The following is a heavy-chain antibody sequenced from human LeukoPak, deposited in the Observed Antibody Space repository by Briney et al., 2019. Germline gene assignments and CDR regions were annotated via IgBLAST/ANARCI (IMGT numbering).Heavy chain of an antibody. V-gene: IGHV3-53*01. CDR1: EFAVSSNY. Sequence: PGGPLRLSCAASEFAVSSNYMTWVRQAPGKGLEWVSLIYSDGSTYYGDSVKGRFTVSRDNSKNTLYLQMHSRRAEDTAVYYCARASGGHYGMDVWGQGTTVTVSS. J-gene: IGHJ6*02. CDR3: ARASGGHYGMDV. CDR2: IYSDGST.